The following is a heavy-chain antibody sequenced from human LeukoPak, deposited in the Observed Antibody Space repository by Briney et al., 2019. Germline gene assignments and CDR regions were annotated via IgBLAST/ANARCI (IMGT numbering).Heavy chain of an antibody. V-gene: IGHV4-34*01. Sequence: SETLSLTCAVYGGSFSGYYWSWIRQPPGKGLEWIGEINHSGSTNYNPSLKSRVTISVDTSKNQFSLKLSSVTAADTAVYYCARSARRGSGSYYKDWGQGTLVTVSS. J-gene: IGHJ4*02. D-gene: IGHD3-10*01. CDR3: ARSARRGSGSYYKD. CDR1: GGSFSGYY. CDR2: INHSGST.